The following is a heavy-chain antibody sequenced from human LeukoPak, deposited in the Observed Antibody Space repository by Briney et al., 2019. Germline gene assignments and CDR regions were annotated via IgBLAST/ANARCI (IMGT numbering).Heavy chain of an antibody. Sequence: SVKVSCKASGGTFSSYAISWVRQAPGQGLEWMGGIIPIFGTANYAQKFQGRVTITTDESTSTAYMELSSLRSEDTAVYYCARTWSGYQLPTLENWFDPWGQGTLVTVSS. CDR2: IIPIFGTA. CDR1: GGTFSSYA. D-gene: IGHD2-2*01. V-gene: IGHV1-69*05. J-gene: IGHJ5*02. CDR3: ARTWSGYQLPTLENWFDP.